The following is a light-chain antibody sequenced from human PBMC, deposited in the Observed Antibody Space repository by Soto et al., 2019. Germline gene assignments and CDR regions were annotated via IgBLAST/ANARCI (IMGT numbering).Light chain of an antibody. J-gene: IGKJ4*01. CDR1: QSLLQNNGYNY. CDR2: AAS. CDR3: QQTYSTLLT. V-gene: IGKV1-39*01. Sequence: MTQSPLSLPVTPGEPASISCRSSQSLLQNNGYNYLNWYQQKAGKAPKLLIYAASSLESGVPSRFSGGGSGPDFTLTISSLQPEDFATYYCQQTYSTLLTFGGGTKVDIK.